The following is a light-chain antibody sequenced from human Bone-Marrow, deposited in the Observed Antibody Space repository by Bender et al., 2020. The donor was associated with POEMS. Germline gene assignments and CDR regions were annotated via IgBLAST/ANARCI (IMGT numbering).Light chain of an antibody. CDR3: ASYAGNSNFV. V-gene: IGLV2-11*01. CDR1: RSDVGGYNY. J-gene: IGLJ3*02. Sequence: QSALTQPRSMSGSPGQSVTIFCTGTRSDVGGYNYVSWYQQLPGKAPKLLISDVSKRPSGVPDRFSGSKSGNTASLTISGLRAEDEADYLCASYAGNSNFVFGVGTRLTVL. CDR2: DVS.